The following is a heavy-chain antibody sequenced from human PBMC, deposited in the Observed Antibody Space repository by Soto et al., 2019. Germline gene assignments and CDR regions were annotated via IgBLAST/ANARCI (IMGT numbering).Heavy chain of an antibody. Sequence: EVQLVESGGDLVQPGGSLRLSCADSRFTFSGYWMYWVRQAPGKGLEWVANIKEDGSEKNYVDSVRGRFTISRDNAKNSLYLQMNSLRAEDTAVYYCARGARIWGQGTTVTVS. CDR2: IKEDGSEK. J-gene: IGHJ3*02. V-gene: IGHV3-7*01. CDR3: ARGARI. CDR1: RFTFSGYW.